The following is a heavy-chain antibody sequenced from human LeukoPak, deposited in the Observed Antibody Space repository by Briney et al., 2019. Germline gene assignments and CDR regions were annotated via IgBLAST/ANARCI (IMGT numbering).Heavy chain of an antibody. CDR3: ARESMVGATSEYFDL. Sequence: PGGSLRLSCAASGFTFSSYAMHWVRQAPGKGLEWVAVISYDGSNKYYADSVKGRFTISRDNSKNTLYLQMNSLRAEDTAVYYCARESMVGATSEYFDLWGRGTLVTVSS. CDR2: ISYDGSNK. V-gene: IGHV3-30-3*01. CDR1: GFTFSSYA. D-gene: IGHD1-26*01. J-gene: IGHJ2*01.